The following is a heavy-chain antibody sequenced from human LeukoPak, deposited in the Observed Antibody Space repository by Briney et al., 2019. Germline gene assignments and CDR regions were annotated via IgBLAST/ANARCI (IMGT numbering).Heavy chain of an antibody. Sequence: ASVTVSCKASGYTFTSYDINWVRQATGQGLEWIGWMNPNSGNTGYAQKFQGRVTMTRNTSISTAYMELSSLRSEDTAVYYCARAGPYCSGGSCYSNDAFDIWGQGTMVTVSS. J-gene: IGHJ3*02. CDR2: MNPNSGNT. D-gene: IGHD2-15*01. CDR1: GYTFTSYD. V-gene: IGHV1-8*01. CDR3: ARAGPYCSGGSCYSNDAFDI.